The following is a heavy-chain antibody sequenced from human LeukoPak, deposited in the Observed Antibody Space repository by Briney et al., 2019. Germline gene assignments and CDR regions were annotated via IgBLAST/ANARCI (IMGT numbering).Heavy chain of an antibody. CDR2: ISGSGGST. J-gene: IGHJ4*02. CDR1: GFTFSSYA. CDR3: ARQMQSHRNFDS. Sequence: GGSLRLSCAASGFTFSSYAMSWVRQAPGKGLEWVSAISGSGGSTYYADSVKGRFTISRDNSKNTLYLQMNSLRAEDTAMYYCARQMQSHRNFDSWGQGTLVTVSS. V-gene: IGHV3-23*01.